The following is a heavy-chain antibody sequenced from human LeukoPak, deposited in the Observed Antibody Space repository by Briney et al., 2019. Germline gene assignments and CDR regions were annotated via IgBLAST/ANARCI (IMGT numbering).Heavy chain of an antibody. V-gene: IGHV1/OR15-1*04. D-gene: IGHD6-13*01. J-gene: IGHJ5*02. CDR3: ARTREYSSSWYFPPFDP. CDR2: INPNSGGT. Sequence: GASVKVSCKASGYIFTDYYMHWVRQAPGQELGWMGRINPNSGGTNYAQKFQGRVTMTRDTSISTAYMELNSLTSNDTAVYYCARTREYSSSWYFPPFDPWGQGTLVTVSS. CDR1: GYIFTDYY.